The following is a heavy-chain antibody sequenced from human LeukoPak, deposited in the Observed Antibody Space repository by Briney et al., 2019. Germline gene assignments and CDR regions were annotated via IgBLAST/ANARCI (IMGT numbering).Heavy chain of an antibody. J-gene: IGHJ6*03. CDR2: IYDSVNT. Sequence: PSETLSLTCTVPGGSVRNYYWSWLRQPPGKGLEWLSYIYDSVNTYSNPSLKSRVTVSADTSKNQVSLKLRSVTAADTAVYYCARHKMGVPDYYMDVWGTGTTVIVSS. D-gene: IGHD1-26*01. V-gene: IGHV4-59*08. CDR3: ARHKMGVPDYYMDV. CDR1: GGSVRNYY.